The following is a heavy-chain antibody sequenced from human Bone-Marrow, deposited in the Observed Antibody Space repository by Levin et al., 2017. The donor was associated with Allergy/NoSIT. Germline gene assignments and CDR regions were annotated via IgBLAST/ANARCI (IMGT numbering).Heavy chain of an antibody. CDR2: ISNDGGAI. Sequence: GGSLRLSCAASGFSFSNYGVHWVRQAPGKGLEWVAAISNDGGAIEYTDSVKGRFTISRDNSKNMVYLYMDSLRDEDTALYYCARVWGDRSWALDYWGQGTLVTVSS. V-gene: IGHV3-30*03. CDR3: ARVWGDRSWALDY. CDR1: GFSFSNYG. J-gene: IGHJ4*02. D-gene: IGHD6-13*01.